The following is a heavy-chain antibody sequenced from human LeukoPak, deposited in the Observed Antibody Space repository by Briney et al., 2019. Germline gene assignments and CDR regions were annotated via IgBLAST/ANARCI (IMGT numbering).Heavy chain of an antibody. D-gene: IGHD6-13*01. CDR3: AREWTAAATGGYYYYYYMDV. CDR2: INPNSGGT. J-gene: IGHJ6*03. V-gene: IGHV1-2*02. CDR1: GYTFTGYY. Sequence: ASVKVSCKASGYTFTGYYIHWVRQAPGQGLEWMGWINPNSGGTNYAQKFQGRVTMTRDTSISTAYMELSRLRSDDTAVYYCAREWTAAATGGYYYYYYMDVWGKGTTVTVSS.